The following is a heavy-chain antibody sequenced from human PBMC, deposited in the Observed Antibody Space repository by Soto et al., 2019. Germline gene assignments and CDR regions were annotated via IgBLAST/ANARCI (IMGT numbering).Heavy chain of an antibody. CDR2: ISGSGGST. CDR3: AKDCWFDP. Sequence: EVQLLESGGGLVQPGGSLRLSCAASGFTFSSYAMSWVRQAPGKGLEWVSAISGSGGSTYYAHSVKGRFSISRDNSKNTLYLQMNSLRVDDTAVYYCAKDCWFDPWGQGTLVTVSS. V-gene: IGHV3-23*01. J-gene: IGHJ5*02. CDR1: GFTFSSYA.